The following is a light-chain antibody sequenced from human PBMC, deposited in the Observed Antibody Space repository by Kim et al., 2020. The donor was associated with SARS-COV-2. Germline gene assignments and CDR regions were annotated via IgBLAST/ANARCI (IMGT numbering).Light chain of an antibody. Sequence: EVVLTQSPGTLSSSPGESATLSCRASQSVSSSYFSWYHQKPGQPPKLLIYGASDRAAGIPDRFSGSGSGTDFTLAISRLEPEDFAVYFCHQHGASPWTFGQGTKVDIK. V-gene: IGKV3-20*01. CDR1: QSVSSSY. CDR2: GAS. CDR3: HQHGASPWT. J-gene: IGKJ1*01.